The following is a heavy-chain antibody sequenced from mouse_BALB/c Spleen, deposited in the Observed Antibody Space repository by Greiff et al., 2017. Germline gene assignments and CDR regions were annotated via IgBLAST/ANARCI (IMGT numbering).Heavy chain of an antibody. Sequence: VMLVESGPGLVAPSQSLSITCTVSGFSLTDYGVSWIRQPPGKGLEWLGVIWGGGSTYYNSALKSRLSISKDNSKSQVFLKMNSLQTDDTAMYYCAKHTYYGNSLYAMDYWGQGTSVTVSS. D-gene: IGHD2-10*01. CDR1: GFSLTDYG. J-gene: IGHJ4*01. V-gene: IGHV2-6-5*01. CDR3: AKHTYYGNSLYAMDY. CDR2: IWGGGST.